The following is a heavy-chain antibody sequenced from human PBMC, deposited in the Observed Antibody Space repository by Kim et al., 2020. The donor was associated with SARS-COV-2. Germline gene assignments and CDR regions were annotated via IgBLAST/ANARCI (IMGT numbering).Heavy chain of an antibody. D-gene: IGHD6-19*01. V-gene: IGHV1-2*04. CDR3: ARARSRISSGYSSGSPPSYYYYGMDV. CDR1: GYTFTGYY. J-gene: IGHJ6*02. CDR2: INPNSGGT. Sequence: ASVKVSCKASGYTFTGYYMHWVRQAPGQGLEWMGWINPNSGGTNYAQKFQGWVTMTRDTSISTAYMELSRLRSDDTAVYYCARARSRISSGYSSGSPPSYYYYGMDVWGQGTTVTVSS.